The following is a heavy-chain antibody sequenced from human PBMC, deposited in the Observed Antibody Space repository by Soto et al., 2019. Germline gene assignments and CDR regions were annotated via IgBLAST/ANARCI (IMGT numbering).Heavy chain of an antibody. V-gene: IGHV4-31*03. D-gene: IGHD2-8*01. CDR1: GGSISSGGYY. J-gene: IGHJ2*01. Sequence: QVQLQESGPGLVKPSQTLSLTCTVSGGSISSGGYYWSWIRQHPGKGLEWIGYIYYSGSTYYNPSLESRVTISVDTSKNQFSLKLSPVTAADTAVYYCARAISVTNPHFDLWGRGTLVTVSS. CDR3: ARAISVTNPHFDL. CDR2: IYYSGST.